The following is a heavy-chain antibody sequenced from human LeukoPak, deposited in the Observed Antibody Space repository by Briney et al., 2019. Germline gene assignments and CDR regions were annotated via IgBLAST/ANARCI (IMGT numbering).Heavy chain of an antibody. D-gene: IGHD5-12*01. V-gene: IGHV1-69*13. CDR3: ARDSGYVGNGDY. Sequence: ASVKVSCTASGYTFTGYYMHWVRQAPGQGLEWMGGTIPIFGTANYAQKFQGRVTITADESTSTAYMELSSLRSEDTAVYYCARDSGYVGNGDYWGQGTLVTVSS. CDR2: TIPIFGTA. J-gene: IGHJ4*02. CDR1: GYTFTGYY.